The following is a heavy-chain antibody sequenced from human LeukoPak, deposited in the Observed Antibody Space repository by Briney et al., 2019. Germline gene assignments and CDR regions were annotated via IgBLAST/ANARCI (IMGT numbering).Heavy chain of an antibody. D-gene: IGHD6-6*01. V-gene: IGHV3-23*01. Sequence: PGGSLRLSCAASGFTFSTYAMTWVRQAPEKGLEWVSTISGSGSSTYYADSVKGRFTISRDNSKNTLYLQMNSLRAEDTAVYYCARRVSPATNWFDPWGQGTLVTVSS. CDR1: GFTFSTYA. CDR3: ARRVSPATNWFDP. J-gene: IGHJ5*02. CDR2: ISGSGSST.